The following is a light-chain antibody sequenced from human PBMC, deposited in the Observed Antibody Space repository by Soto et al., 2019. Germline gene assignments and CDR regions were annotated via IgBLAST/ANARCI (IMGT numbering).Light chain of an antibody. CDR3: QHYGTSHT. J-gene: IGKJ2*01. Sequence: EIVLTQSPGTLSLSPGERATLPCRASQNVTSRYLAWYQQKPGQAPRLLIFGAFSRATGIPDRFSGSGSGTDFTLTISRLEPEDFAVYYCQHYGTSHTFGQGTKLE. CDR1: QNVTSRY. V-gene: IGKV3-20*01. CDR2: GAF.